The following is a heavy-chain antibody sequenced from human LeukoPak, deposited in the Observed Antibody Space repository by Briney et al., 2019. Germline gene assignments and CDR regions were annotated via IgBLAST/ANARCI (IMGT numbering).Heavy chain of an antibody. Sequence: GGSLRLSCAASGFTFSSYSMNWVRQAPGKGLEWVSAISGSGGSTYYADSVKGRFTISRDNSKNTLYLQMNSLRAEDTAVYYCAKGGDFWSGYSRGYYMDVWGKGTTVVVSS. CDR3: AKGGDFWSGYSRGYYMDV. J-gene: IGHJ6*03. D-gene: IGHD3-3*01. V-gene: IGHV3-23*01. CDR2: ISGSGGST. CDR1: GFTFSSYS.